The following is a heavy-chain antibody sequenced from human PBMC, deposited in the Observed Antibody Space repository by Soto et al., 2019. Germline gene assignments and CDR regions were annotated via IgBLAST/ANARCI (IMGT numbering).Heavy chain of an antibody. CDR1: EFTISSYW. J-gene: IGHJ4*02. Sequence: GVPLRLSCAASEFTISSYWMHWVRQAPGKGLVWVSRINSDGSSTSYADSVKGRFTISRDDFRNTLYLQMNSLRTEDTAIYYCAKLRDFVVLPAGILDYWGPGTLVTVSS. V-gene: IGHV3-74*01. CDR3: AKLRDFVVLPAGILDY. CDR2: INSDGSST. D-gene: IGHD2-8*01.